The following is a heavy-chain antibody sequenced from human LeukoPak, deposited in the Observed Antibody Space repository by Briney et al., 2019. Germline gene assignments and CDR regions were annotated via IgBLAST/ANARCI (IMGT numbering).Heavy chain of an antibody. CDR1: GFTFSSYG. V-gene: IGHV3-23*01. CDR2: ISGSGGNT. J-gene: IGHJ4*02. CDR3: AKVVSGYHFDY. D-gene: IGHD5-12*01. Sequence: GGSLRLSCAASGFTFSSYGMSWVRRAPGKGPEWVSGISGSGGNTYYADSVKGRFTISRDNSQNTLYLQMNTLRAEDTAVYYCAKVVSGYHFDYWGQGTLVAVSS.